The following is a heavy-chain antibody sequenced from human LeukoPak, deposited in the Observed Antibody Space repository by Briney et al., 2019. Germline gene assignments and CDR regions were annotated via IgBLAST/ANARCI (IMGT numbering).Heavy chain of an antibody. CDR1: GYTFTGYY. CDR3: ARSSSGWYIYFDY. V-gene: IGHV1-2*02. J-gene: IGHJ4*02. D-gene: IGHD6-19*01. CDR2: INPNSGGT. Sequence: GASVKVSCKASGYTFTGYYMHWVRQAPGQGLEWMGWINPNSGGTNYAQKFQGRVTMTRDTSISTAYMELSRLRSDDTAVYYCARSSSGWYIYFDYWGQGTLVTVSS.